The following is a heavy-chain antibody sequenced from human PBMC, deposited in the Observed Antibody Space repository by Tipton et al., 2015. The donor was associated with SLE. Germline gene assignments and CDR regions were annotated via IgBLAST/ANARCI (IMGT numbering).Heavy chain of an antibody. V-gene: IGHV4-39*07. CDR1: GGSISGIDYY. Sequence: TLSLTCTVSGGSISGIDYYWGWIRQPPGKGLEWIGNIYSSGSTFYNPSLTSRVTISLDTFKNQFSLKLSSVTAADTAVYYCTRQGRYMAVNLPWSWGQGTLVTVSS. D-gene: IGHD5-12*01. CDR2: IYSSGST. J-gene: IGHJ5*02. CDR3: TRQGRYMAVNLPWS.